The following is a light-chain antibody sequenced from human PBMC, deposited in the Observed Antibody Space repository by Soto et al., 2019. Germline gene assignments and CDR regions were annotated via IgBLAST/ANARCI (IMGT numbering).Light chain of an antibody. CDR2: CXS. V-gene: IGKV3-15*01. CDR3: QQYENWPRT. CDR1: QGLSNN. J-gene: IGKJ1*01. Sequence: IVLTQSPATLSLSPGERATLSCWASQGLSNNIYLAWGQQKPGQAPRLXXSCXSTRATGSPARLSGSGSGTEFTLTISSLESYDFAVYYFQQYENWPRTFGQGTKVDIK.